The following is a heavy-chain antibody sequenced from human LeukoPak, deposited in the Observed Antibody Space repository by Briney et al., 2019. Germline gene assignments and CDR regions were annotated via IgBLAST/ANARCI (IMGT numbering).Heavy chain of an antibody. Sequence: GESLKISCKGSGYSSTSYWIGWVRQMPGKGLGWMGIIYPGDSDTRYSPSFQGQVTISADKSTSTAYLQWSSLKASDTAMYYCARQVIAAAGRSLYYYMDVWGKGTTVTISS. CDR1: GYSSTSYW. J-gene: IGHJ6*03. CDR3: ARQVIAAAGRSLYYYMDV. V-gene: IGHV5-51*01. D-gene: IGHD6-13*01. CDR2: IYPGDSDT.